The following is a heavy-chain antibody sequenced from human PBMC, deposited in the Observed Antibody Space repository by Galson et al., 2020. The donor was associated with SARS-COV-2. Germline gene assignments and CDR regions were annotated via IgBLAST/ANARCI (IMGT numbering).Heavy chain of an antibody. J-gene: IGHJ6*02. CDR2: ISHDAAYR. CDR1: GFTFSSYA. CDR3: ASARGTYYYYYDMDV. V-gene: IGHV3-30*04. Sequence: GGSLRLSCAATGFTFSSYAMHWVRQAPGKGLEWVALISHDAAYRFYADSVKGRFTISRDNSKNMQYLQMDSLRAKDTAVYFCASARGTYYYYYDMDVWGQGTTVTVSS. D-gene: IGHD3-16*01.